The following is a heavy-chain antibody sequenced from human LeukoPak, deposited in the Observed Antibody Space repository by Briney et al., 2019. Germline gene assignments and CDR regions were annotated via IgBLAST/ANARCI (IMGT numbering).Heavy chain of an antibody. Sequence: GGSLRLSCAASGFTFSSYGMHWVRQAPGKGLEWVAVISYDGSNKYYADSVKGRFTISRDNSKNTLYLQMNSLRAEDTAVYYCAKGEAVAGIFYYYYMDVWGKGTTVTVSS. CDR2: ISYDGSNK. V-gene: IGHV3-30*18. D-gene: IGHD6-19*01. J-gene: IGHJ6*03. CDR1: GFTFSSYG. CDR3: AKGEAVAGIFYYYYMDV.